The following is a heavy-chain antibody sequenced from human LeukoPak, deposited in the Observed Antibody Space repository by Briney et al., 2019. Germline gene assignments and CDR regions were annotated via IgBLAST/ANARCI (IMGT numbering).Heavy chain of an antibody. CDR3: ARGYGVRSYNWFDP. CDR1: GFTFSSYS. Sequence: GGSLRLSCAASGFTFSSYSMNWVRQAPGKGLVWVSRINSDGSSTSYADSVKGRFTISRDNAKNTLYLQMNSLRAEDTAVYYCARGYGVRSYNWFDPWGQGTLVTVSS. CDR2: INSDGSST. V-gene: IGHV3-74*01. J-gene: IGHJ5*02. D-gene: IGHD3-10*01.